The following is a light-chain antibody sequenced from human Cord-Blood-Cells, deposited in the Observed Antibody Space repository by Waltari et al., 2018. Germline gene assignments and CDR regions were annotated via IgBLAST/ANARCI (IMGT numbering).Light chain of an antibody. V-gene: IGLV3-1*01. CDR3: QAWDSSTVV. CDR2: HDS. J-gene: IGLJ2*01. Sequence: SYELTQPPSVSVSPGQTASITCSGDKLGDKYACWYQQKPGQSPVLVIYHDSKRPSGIPERLSGSNSGNTATLTISGTQAMDEADYYCQAWDSSTVVFGGGTKLTVL. CDR1: KLGDKY.